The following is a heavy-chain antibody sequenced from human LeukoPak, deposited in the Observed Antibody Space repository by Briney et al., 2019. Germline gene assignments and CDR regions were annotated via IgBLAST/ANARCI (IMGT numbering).Heavy chain of an antibody. V-gene: IGHV3-30*02. D-gene: IGHD1-26*01. CDR2: IRYDESNK. CDR1: GFTFSSYG. Sequence: QPGGSLRLSCAAPGFTFSSYGMPWVRQAPGKGLEWVAFIRYDESNKYDADSVKGRFTISIDKSKNTLYLQMNSLRAEDTAVYYCAKDRKSGSKKVYYFDYWGQGTLVTVSS. CDR3: AKDRKSGSKKVYYFDY. J-gene: IGHJ4*02.